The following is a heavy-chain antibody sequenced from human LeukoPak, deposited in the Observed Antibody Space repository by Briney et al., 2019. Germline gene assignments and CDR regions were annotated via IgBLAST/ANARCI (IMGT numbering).Heavy chain of an antibody. J-gene: IGHJ6*03. CDR3: ARDRELYSSSWYPLNYYYYYMDV. CDR1: GFTFSSYS. CDR2: ISSSSSTI. D-gene: IGHD6-13*01. Sequence: GGSLRLSCAASGFTFSSYSMNWVRQAPGKGLEWVSYISSSSSTIYYADSVKGRFTISRDNSKNTLYLQMNSLRAEDTAVYYCARDRELYSSSWYPLNYYYYYMDVWGKGTTVTVSS. V-gene: IGHV3-48*01.